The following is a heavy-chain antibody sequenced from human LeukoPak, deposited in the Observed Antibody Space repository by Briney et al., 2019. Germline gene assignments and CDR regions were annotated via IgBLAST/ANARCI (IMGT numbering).Heavy chain of an antibody. D-gene: IGHD6-13*01. CDR1: GGSFSGYY. V-gene: IGHV4-34*01. Sequence: SETLSLTCAVYGGSFSGYYWSWIRQPPGKGLEWIGEINHSGSTNYNPSLKSRVTISVDTSKNQFSLKLSSVTAADTAVYYCSLAAAVYGPFDYWGQGTLVTVSS. J-gene: IGHJ4*02. CDR2: INHSGST. CDR3: SLAAAVYGPFDY.